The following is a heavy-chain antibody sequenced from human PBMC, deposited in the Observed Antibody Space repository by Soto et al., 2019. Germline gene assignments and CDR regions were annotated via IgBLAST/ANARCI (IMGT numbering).Heavy chain of an antibody. CDR2: ISYDGSNK. CDR3: TKDAPVYGMDV. Sequence: QVQLVESGGGVVQPGRTLRLACAAAGFTFSSYGMHWVRQAPGKGLEWVAVISYDGSNKYYADSVKGRFTISRDNSKNTLYLQMNSLRAEDTAVYYGTKDAPVYGMDVCGQGTTVTVSS. CDR1: GFTFSSYG. V-gene: IGHV3-30*18. J-gene: IGHJ6*02.